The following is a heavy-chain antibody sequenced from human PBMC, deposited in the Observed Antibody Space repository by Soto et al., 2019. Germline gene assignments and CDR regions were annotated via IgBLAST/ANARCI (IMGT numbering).Heavy chain of an antibody. CDR3: ARAGQDDYVWGSYRYFYYYGMDV. CDR2: INSDGSST. Sequence: EVQLVESGGGLVQPGGSLRLSCAASGFTFSSYWMHWVRQAPGKGLVWVSRINSDGSSTSYADSVKGRFTISRDNAKNTLYLQMNSLRAEDTAVYYCARAGQDDYVWGSYRYFYYYGMDVWGQVTTVTVSS. CDR1: GFTFSSYW. D-gene: IGHD3-16*02. V-gene: IGHV3-74*01. J-gene: IGHJ6*02.